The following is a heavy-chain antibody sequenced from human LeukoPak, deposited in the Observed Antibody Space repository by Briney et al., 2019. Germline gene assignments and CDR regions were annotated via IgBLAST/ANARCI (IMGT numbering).Heavy chain of an antibody. V-gene: IGHV3-7*03. J-gene: IGHJ4*02. D-gene: IGHD3-3*01. CDR2: IKQDGSEK. CDR1: GFTFSRYW. CDR3: ARYPKLQLEYYFDY. Sequence: GGSLRLSCAASGFTFSRYWMSWVRQAPGKGLEWVANIKQDGSEKYYVDSVKGRFTISRDNAKNSLYLQMNSLRAEDTAVYFCARYPKLQLEYYFDYWGQGTLVTVSS.